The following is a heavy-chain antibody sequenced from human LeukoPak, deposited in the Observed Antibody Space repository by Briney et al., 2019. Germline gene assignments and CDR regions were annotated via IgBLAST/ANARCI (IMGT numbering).Heavy chain of an antibody. V-gene: IGHV1-46*01. J-gene: IGHJ3*02. D-gene: IGHD4-17*01. CDR3: ARGATTYAFDI. CDR1: GYTFTNYY. Sequence: VASVKVSCKASGYTFTNYYIHWVRQAPGQGLEWMGLINPGGANTNYAQKFQGRVTITADKSTSTAYMELSSLRSEDTAVYYCARGATTYAFDIWGQGTMVTVSS. CDR2: INPGGANT.